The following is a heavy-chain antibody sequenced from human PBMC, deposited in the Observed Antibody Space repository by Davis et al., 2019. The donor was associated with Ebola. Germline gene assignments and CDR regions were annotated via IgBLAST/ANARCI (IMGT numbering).Heavy chain of an antibody. V-gene: IGHV5-51*01. CDR1: GYSFTSYW. CDR3: ASQRGYSGYDVLYFDY. CDR2: IYPGDSDT. J-gene: IGHJ4*01. Sequence: PGGSLRLSCKGSGYSFTSYWIGWVRQMPGKGLEWMGIIYPGDSDTRYSPSFQGQVTISADKSISTAYLQWSSLKASDTAMYYCASQRGYSGYDVLYFDYWGQGTLVTVSS. D-gene: IGHD5-12*01.